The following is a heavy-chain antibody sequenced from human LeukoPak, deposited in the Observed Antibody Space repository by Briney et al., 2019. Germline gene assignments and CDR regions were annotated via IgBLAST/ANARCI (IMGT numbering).Heavy chain of an antibody. J-gene: IGHJ1*01. Sequence: PGGSLRLSCAASGFTFSSYWMHWVRQAPGKGLVWVSRINSDGSTTSYADSVKGRFTISRDNAKNTLYLQVNSLRAEDTAVYYCASVSGWYGQYFQHWGQGTLVTVSS. CDR1: GFTFSSYW. CDR2: INSDGSTT. V-gene: IGHV3-74*01. D-gene: IGHD6-19*01. CDR3: ASVSGWYGQYFQH.